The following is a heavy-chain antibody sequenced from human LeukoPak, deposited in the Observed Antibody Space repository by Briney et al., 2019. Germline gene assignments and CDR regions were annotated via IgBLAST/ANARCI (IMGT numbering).Heavy chain of an antibody. CDR1: GYTLTELS. CDR2: FDPEDGET. J-gene: IGHJ4*02. Sequence: ASVKVSCKVSGYTLTELSMHWVRQAPGKGLEWMGGFDPEDGETIYAQKFQGRVTMTEDTSTDTAYMELSNLRSEDTAVYYCATERTYSSSSGAADYWGQGTLVTVSS. V-gene: IGHV1-24*01. CDR3: ATERTYSSSSGAADY. D-gene: IGHD6-6*01.